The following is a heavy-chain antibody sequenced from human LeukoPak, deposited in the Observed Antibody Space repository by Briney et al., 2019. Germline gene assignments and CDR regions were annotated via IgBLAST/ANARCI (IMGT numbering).Heavy chain of an antibody. CDR2: TYYSGST. J-gene: IGHJ6*03. V-gene: IGHV4-59*08. CDR3: ARRVFGVVQYYYYYYMDV. D-gene: IGHD3-3*01. Sequence: SETLSLTCTVSGGSISSYYWSWIRQPPGKGLEWIGYTYYSGSTNYNPSLKSRVTISVDTSKNQFSLRLSSVTAADTAVYYCARRVFGVVQYYYYYYMDVWGKGTTVTVSS. CDR1: GGSISSYY.